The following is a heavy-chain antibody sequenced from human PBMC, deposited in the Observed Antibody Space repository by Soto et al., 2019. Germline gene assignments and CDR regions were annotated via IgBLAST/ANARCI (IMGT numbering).Heavy chain of an antibody. D-gene: IGHD2-2*01. CDR3: ASLGEYYQSLDP. CDR1: GGSFSPYY. CDR2: IYYGCST. J-gene: IGHJ5*02. V-gene: IGHV4-59*08. Sequence: SEILSLTCTVSGGSFSPYYWRWTRQPPGKELEWVKYIYYGCSTSYNPSLKSRVTILLETSKCQISLRLTSVTAAVTAVYYCASLGEYYQSLDPWGPGTLVTVSS.